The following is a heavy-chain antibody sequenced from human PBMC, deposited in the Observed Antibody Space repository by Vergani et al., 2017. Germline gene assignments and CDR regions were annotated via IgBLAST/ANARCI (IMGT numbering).Heavy chain of an antibody. CDR2: FDPADGET. CDR3: ATDLSSVIAAAGTGSDVAMDV. D-gene: IGHD6-13*01. J-gene: IGHJ6*02. V-gene: IGHV1-24*01. CDR1: GYTLTELS. Sequence: QVQLVQSGAEVKKPGASVKVSCKVSGYTLTELSMHWVRQAPGKGLEWMGGFDPADGETIYAQKFQGRVTMTEDTSTDTAYMELSSLRSEDTAVYYCATDLSSVIAAAGTGSDVAMDVWGQGTTVTVSS.